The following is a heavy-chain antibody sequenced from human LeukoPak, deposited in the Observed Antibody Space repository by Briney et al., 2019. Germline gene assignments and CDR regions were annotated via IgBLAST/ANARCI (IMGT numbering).Heavy chain of an antibody. D-gene: IGHD2-15*01. CDR1: GFTFSSYS. V-gene: IGHV3-48*01. J-gene: IGHJ4*02. CDR2: FDGGSSAI. CDR3: ARDSGRGGSCDY. Sequence: GGSLRLSCAASGFTFSSYSMKWVRQAPGKGPEWVSHFDGGSSAIYYADSVKGRFTISRDNARNSLYLQMNSLRGEDTGVYYCARDSGRGGSCDYWGQGTLVTVSS.